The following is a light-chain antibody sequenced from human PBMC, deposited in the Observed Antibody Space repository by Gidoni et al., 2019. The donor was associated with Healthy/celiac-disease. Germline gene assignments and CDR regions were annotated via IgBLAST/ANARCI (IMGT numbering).Light chain of an antibody. CDR3: QQYNSYPWT. CDR1: QSISSC. Sequence: DIPMTHSPSTLSASVGDRVTLTCRASQSISSCLALYQKKPGKAHKLLIYKASSLESGVPSRFSGSGSGTEFTLTISSLQPDDFATYYCQQYNSYPWTFGQGTKVEIK. J-gene: IGKJ1*01. V-gene: IGKV1-5*03. CDR2: KAS.